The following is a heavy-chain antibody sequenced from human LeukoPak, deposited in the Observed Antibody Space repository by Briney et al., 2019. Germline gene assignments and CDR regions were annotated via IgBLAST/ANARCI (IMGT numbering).Heavy chain of an antibody. V-gene: IGHV4-59*01. CDR3: ARVVNYYDSSGFDY. CDR2: IYYSGST. CDR1: GGSISSYY. D-gene: IGHD3-22*01. J-gene: IGHJ4*02. Sequence: SETLSLTCTVSGGSISSYYWSWIRQPPGKGLEWIAYIYYSGSTDYNPSLKSRVTISVDTSKNQFSLKLSSVTAADTAVYYCARVVNYYDSSGFDYWGQGTLVTVSS.